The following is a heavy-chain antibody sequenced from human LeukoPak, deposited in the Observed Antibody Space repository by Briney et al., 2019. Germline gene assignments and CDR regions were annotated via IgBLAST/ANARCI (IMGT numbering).Heavy chain of an antibody. V-gene: IGHV3-30*18. D-gene: IGHD3-22*01. J-gene: IGHJ4*02. Sequence: GGSLRLSCAASGFTFSSYGMHWVRQAPGKGLEWVAVISYDGSNKYYADSVKGRFTISRDNSKNTLYLQMNSLRAEDTAVYYCAKDLTYYYDSSGFDYWGQGTLVTVSS. CDR3: AKDLTYYYDSSGFDY. CDR2: ISYDGSNK. CDR1: GFTFSSYG.